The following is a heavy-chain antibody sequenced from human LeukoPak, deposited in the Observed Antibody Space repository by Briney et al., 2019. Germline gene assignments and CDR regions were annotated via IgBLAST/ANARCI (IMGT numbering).Heavy chain of an antibody. J-gene: IGHJ3*02. Sequence: GGSLRLSCAASGFTFSSYGMHWVRQAPGKGLEWVAVIWYDGSNKYYADSVKGRFTISRDNSKNTLYLQMNSLRAEDTAVYYCARDVWASIVVVTAILADAFDIWGQGTMVTVSS. D-gene: IGHD2-21*02. CDR3: ARDVWASIVVVTAILADAFDI. CDR1: GFTFSSYG. V-gene: IGHV3-33*01. CDR2: IWYDGSNK.